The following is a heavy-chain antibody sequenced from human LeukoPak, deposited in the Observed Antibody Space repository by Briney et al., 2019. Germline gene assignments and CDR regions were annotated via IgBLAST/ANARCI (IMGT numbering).Heavy chain of an antibody. CDR1: GFTVSSNY. Sequence: QTGGSLRLSCAASGFTVSSNYMSWVRQAPGKGLEWVSSISGGSEDTYYAGSVKGRFTISRDNSKSTLYLQMNSLRAEDTAVYYCARTIAQYSNSWLYFYYGLDVWGQGTTVTVS. D-gene: IGHD6-13*01. CDR2: ISGGSEDT. CDR3: ARTIAQYSNSWLYFYYGLDV. J-gene: IGHJ6*02. V-gene: IGHV3-53*01.